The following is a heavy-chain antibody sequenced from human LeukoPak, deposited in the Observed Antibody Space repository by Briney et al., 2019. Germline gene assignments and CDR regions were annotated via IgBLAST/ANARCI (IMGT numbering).Heavy chain of an antibody. V-gene: IGHV4-59*01. Sequence: PSETLSPTCTVSGVSISSYYWSWIRQPPGKGLELVGYIYYSGSTNYNPSLKSRVTISVDTSKNQFSLKLSSVTAADTAVYYCAGKYQLPFDYWGQGTLVTVSS. D-gene: IGHD2-2*01. J-gene: IGHJ4*02. CDR1: GVSISSYY. CDR3: AGKYQLPFDY. CDR2: IYYSGST.